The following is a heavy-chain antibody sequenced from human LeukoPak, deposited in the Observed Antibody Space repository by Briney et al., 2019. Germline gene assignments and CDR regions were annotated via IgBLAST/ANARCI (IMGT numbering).Heavy chain of an antibody. CDR1: GGSFSSYY. Sequence: PSETLSLTCAVYGGSFSSYYWGWIRQPPGRGLEWIGSIYYSGSTYYNPSLKSRVTISVDTSKNQFSLKLSSVTAAGTAVYYCARLHYDSGTWGQGTLVTVSS. CDR3: ARLHYDSGT. V-gene: IGHV4-39*01. J-gene: IGHJ4*02. CDR2: IYYSGST. D-gene: IGHD3-22*01.